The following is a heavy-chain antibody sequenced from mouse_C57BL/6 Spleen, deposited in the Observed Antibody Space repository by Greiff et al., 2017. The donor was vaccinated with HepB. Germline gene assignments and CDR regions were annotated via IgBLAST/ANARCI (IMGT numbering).Heavy chain of an antibody. CDR3: ARSYYVSSYDYAIDY. J-gene: IGHJ4*01. V-gene: IGHV1-82*01. CDR2: IYPGDGDT. CDR1: GYAFSSSW. D-gene: IGHD1-1*01. Sequence: LQESGPELVKPGASVKISCKASGYAFSSSWMNWVKQRPGKGLEWIGRIYPGDGDTNYNGKFKGKATLTADKSSSTAYMQLSSLTSEDSAVYFCARSYYVSSYDYAIDYWGQGTSVTVSS.